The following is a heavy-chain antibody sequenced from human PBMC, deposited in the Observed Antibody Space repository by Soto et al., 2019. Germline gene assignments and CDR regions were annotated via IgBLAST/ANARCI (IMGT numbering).Heavy chain of an antibody. J-gene: IGHJ3*02. V-gene: IGHV3-48*02. CDR2: ISSSGSII. D-gene: IGHD3-16*01. Sequence: EVQLVESEGGLVQPGGSLRLSCVGSEFTFSSYTMNWVRQAPGKGLEWISYISSSGSIIYYADSVKGRFTISRDNAKTSLFLQVNSLRDEDMAVYYCARAWGGDAFDIWGQGTMVTVSS. CDR1: EFTFSSYT. CDR3: ARAWGGDAFDI.